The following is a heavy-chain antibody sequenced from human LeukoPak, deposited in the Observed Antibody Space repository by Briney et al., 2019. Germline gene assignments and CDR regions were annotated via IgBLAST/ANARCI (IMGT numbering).Heavy chain of an antibody. V-gene: IGHV1-69*01. CDR3: ARGRTMVRGVND. CDR2: IIPIFGTA. Sequence: SVKVSCKASGGTFSSYAISWVRQAPGQGLEWMGGIIPIFGTANYAQKFQGRVTITADESTGTAYMELSSLRSEDTAVYYCARGRTMVRGVNDWGQGTLVTVSS. D-gene: IGHD3-10*01. CDR1: GGTFSSYA. J-gene: IGHJ4*02.